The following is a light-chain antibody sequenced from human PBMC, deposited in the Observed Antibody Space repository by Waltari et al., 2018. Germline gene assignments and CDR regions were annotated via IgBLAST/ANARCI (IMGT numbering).Light chain of an antibody. Sequence: HSVMTQPPSASGTPGQRVTISCSGSNSNSGRNTVNWYQQLPGAAPKLLIYYNNQWPSGVPARFSGSKSGTSASLAISGLQSEDEADYYCEAWDDSLNGQVFGGGTKLTVL. CDR3: EAWDDSLNGQV. V-gene: IGLV1-44*01. CDR2: YNN. J-gene: IGLJ3*02. CDR1: NSNSGRNT.